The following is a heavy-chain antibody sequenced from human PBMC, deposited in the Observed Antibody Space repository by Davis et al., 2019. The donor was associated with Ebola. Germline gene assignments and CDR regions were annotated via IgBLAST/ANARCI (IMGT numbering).Heavy chain of an antibody. Sequence: SVKVSCKASGGTFSSYAISWVRQAPGQGLEWMGRIIPILGIANYAQKFQGRVTMTRNTSISTAYMELSSLRSEDTAVYYCARLPYDYGDLYYYYGMDVWGQGTTVTVSS. D-gene: IGHD4-17*01. CDR1: GGTFSSYA. V-gene: IGHV1-69*04. CDR2: IIPILGIA. J-gene: IGHJ6*02. CDR3: ARLPYDYGDLYYYYGMDV.